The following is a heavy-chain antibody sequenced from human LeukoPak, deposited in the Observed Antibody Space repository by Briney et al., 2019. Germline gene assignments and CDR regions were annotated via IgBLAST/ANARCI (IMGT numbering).Heavy chain of an antibody. J-gene: IGHJ4*02. CDR2: ISSSSSYI. D-gene: IGHD1-26*01. CDR1: GFTLSGYW. V-gene: IGHV3-21*01. CDR3: ARERGATRVDY. Sequence: GGSLRLSCAASGFTLSGYWMHWVRQAPGKGLEWVSSISSSSSYIYYADSVKGRFTISRDNAKNSLYLQMNSLRAEDTAVYYCARERGATRVDYWGQGTLVTVSS.